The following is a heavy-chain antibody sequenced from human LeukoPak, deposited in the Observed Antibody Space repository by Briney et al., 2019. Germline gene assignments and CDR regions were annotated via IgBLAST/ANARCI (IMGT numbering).Heavy chain of an antibody. V-gene: IGHV1-69*05. CDR3: ARGDYGDY. J-gene: IGHJ4*02. Sequence: SVKVSCKASGGTFSSYAISWVRQAPGQGLECMGGIIPIFGTANYAQKYQGRVTITTDESTSTAYVELSSLSSEDTAVYYCARGDYGDYWGQGTLVTVSS. CDR1: GGTFSSYA. CDR2: IIPIFGTA.